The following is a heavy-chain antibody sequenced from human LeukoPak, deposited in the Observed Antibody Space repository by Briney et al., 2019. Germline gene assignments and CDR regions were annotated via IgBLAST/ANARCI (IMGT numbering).Heavy chain of an antibody. V-gene: IGHV4-39*02. CDR1: GGSIRSSYYY. CDR2: IYDSGST. CDR3: ARSSGTGTFSY. Sequence: KASETLSLTCTVSGGSIRSSYYYWGWIRQPPGKGLEWIGSIYDSGSTYYNPSLKSRATISVDTSKNHFSLKMSSVTAADTAVYYCARSSGTGTFSYWGQGTLVTVSS. J-gene: IGHJ4*02. D-gene: IGHD6-25*01.